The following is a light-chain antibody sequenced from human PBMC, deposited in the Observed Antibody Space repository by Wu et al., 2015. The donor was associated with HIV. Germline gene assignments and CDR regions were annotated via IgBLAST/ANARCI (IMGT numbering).Light chain of an antibody. CDR2: IHP. CDR3: QQYRSSPHT. Sequence: SCRASQTLSSTYLGLVPTRDAASLLGSSSMIHPPGPPAIPDRFSASGSGTDFTLTIDRLEPEDFAVYYCQQYRSSPHTFGQGTELEIK. J-gene: IGKJ2*01. CDR1: QTLSSTY. V-gene: IGKV3-20*01.